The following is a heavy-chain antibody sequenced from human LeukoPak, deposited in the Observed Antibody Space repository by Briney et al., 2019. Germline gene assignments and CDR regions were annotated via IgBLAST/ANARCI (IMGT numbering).Heavy chain of an antibody. CDR1: GFAVGSNY. CDR3: ARVLDTSGDYPGGFDY. V-gene: IGHV3-53*01. D-gene: IGHD3-22*01. CDR2: VYSGGNT. Sequence: PGGSLRLSCAASGFAVGSNYMNWVRQAPGKGLEWVTDVYSGGNTIYAVSVQGRFTVSTDISKNTLFLQMNSLRAEDTAVYYCARVLDTSGDYPGGFDYWGRGTLVTVSS. J-gene: IGHJ4*02.